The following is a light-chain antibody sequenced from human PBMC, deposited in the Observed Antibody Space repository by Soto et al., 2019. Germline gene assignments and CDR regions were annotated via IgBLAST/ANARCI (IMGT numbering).Light chain of an antibody. V-gene: IGKV1-17*01. CDR3: LQHNTYPLT. CDR2: AAS. J-gene: IGKJ4*01. Sequence: DIQMTQSSSSLSASVGDRVTITWRASQSISSYLNWYQQKPGKAPKLLIYAASSLQSGVPSRFSGSGYGTDFNLTISSLQTEDFATYYCLQHNTYPLTFGGGTKVDIK. CDR1: QSISSY.